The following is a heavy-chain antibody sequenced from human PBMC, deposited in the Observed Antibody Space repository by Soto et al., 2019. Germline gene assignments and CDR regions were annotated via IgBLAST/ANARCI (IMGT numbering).Heavy chain of an antibody. CDR3: ATDGGRDGYNSVGY. CDR1: GYTLTELS. CDR2: FDPEDGET. D-gene: IGHD5-12*01. V-gene: IGHV1-24*01. Sequence: ASVKVSCKVSGYTLTELSMHWVRQAPGKGLEWMGGFDPEDGETIYAQKFQGRVTMTEDTSTDTAYMELSSLRSEDTAVYYCATDGGRDGYNSVGYWGQGTLVTVSS. J-gene: IGHJ4*02.